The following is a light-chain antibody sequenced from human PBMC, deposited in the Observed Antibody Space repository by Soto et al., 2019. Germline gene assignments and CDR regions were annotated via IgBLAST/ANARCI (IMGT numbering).Light chain of an antibody. CDR2: DVS. CDR3: TSYTSSSIVV. V-gene: IGLV2-14*01. CDR1: SSDVGGYNY. Sequence: QSALTQPASVSGSPGQSITISCTGTSSDVGGYNYVSWYQQHPGKAPKLMIYDVSNRPSGVSNRFSGSKSDTTASLTIAGLADEDDAYYYSTSYTSSSIVVFGGGTKVTVL. J-gene: IGLJ3*02.